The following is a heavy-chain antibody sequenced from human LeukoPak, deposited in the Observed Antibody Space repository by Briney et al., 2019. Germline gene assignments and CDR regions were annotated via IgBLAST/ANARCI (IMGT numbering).Heavy chain of an antibody. D-gene: IGHD3-10*01. CDR1: GGSISSYY. Sequence: SETLSLTCTVSGGSISSYYWSWIRQPAGKGLEWIGRIYTSGSTNYNPSLKSRVTMSVDTSKNQFSLKPSSVTAADTAVYYCARERFGELSWGLYYYYYYMDVWGKGTTVTVSS. J-gene: IGHJ6*03. CDR2: IYTSGST. V-gene: IGHV4-4*07. CDR3: ARERFGELSWGLYYYYYYMDV.